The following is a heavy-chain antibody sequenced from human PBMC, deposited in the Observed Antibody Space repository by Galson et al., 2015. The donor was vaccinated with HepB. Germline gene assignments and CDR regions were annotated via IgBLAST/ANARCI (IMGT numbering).Heavy chain of an antibody. Sequence: SLRLSCAASGFTFSSYAMSWVRQAPGKGLEWVSAISGSGGSTYYADSVKGRFTISRDNSKNTSYLQMNTLRAEDTAVYYCARGGGSGWGEMDYWGQGILVIVSS. D-gene: IGHD6-19*01. CDR2: ISGSGGST. J-gene: IGHJ4*02. CDR1: GFTFSSYA. CDR3: ARGGGSGWGEMDY. V-gene: IGHV3-23*01.